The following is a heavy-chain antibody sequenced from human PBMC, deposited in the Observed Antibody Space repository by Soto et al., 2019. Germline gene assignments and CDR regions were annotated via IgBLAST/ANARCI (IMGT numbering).Heavy chain of an antibody. CDR1: GYTFTTYA. CDR3: ARGSRIEAPVPAFHS. V-gene: IGHV1-18*01. CDR2: MNTYTGNT. J-gene: IGHJ5*02. D-gene: IGHD3-10*01. Sequence: ASVKVSCKASGYTFTTYAISWLRQAPGQGLEWMGWMNTYTGNTDYPQSLRGRVTMTRYTSTDTAYMELRSLRSDDTAVYYCARGSRIEAPVPAFHSWGTGTLV.